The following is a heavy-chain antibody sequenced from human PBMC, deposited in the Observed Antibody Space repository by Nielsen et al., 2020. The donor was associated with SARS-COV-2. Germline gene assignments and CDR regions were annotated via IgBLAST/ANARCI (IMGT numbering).Heavy chain of an antibody. J-gene: IGHJ6*03. CDR3: ARGGGCSSTSCLNMDV. Sequence: SQTLSLTCAVYGGSFSGYYWSWIRQPPGKGLEWIGEINHSGSTNYNPSLKSRVTISVDTSKNQFSLKLSSVTAVDTAVYYCARGGGCSSTSCLNMDVWGKGTTVTVSS. V-gene: IGHV4-34*01. CDR1: GGSFSGYY. D-gene: IGHD2-2*01. CDR2: INHSGST.